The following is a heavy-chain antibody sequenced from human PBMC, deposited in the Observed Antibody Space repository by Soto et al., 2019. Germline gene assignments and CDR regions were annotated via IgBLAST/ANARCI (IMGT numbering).Heavy chain of an antibody. D-gene: IGHD3-9*01. V-gene: IGHV5-10-1*01. Sequence: PGASLKISCKGSGYSFTSYWISWVRQMPGKGLEWMGRIDPIASYTNYSPSFQGHVTISADKSISTAHLQWSSLKASDTAMYYCARHEYYDILTGYYYFDYWGQGTLVTVSS. CDR1: GYSFTSYW. CDR2: IDPIASYT. J-gene: IGHJ4*02. CDR3: ARHEYYDILTGYYYFDY.